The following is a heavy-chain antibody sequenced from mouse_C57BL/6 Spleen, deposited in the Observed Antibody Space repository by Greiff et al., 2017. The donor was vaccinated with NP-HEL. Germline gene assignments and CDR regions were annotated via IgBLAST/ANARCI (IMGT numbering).Heavy chain of an antibody. CDR3: TRSPYGNFDY. CDR1: GYTFTDYE. J-gene: IGHJ2*01. V-gene: IGHV1-15*01. CDR2: IDPETGGT. D-gene: IGHD2-1*01. Sequence: QVQLQQSGAELVRPGASVTLSCKASGYTFTDYEMHWVKQTPVHGLAWIGAIDPETGGTAYNQKFKGKAILTADKSSSTAYMELRSLTSEDSAVYYCTRSPYGNFDYWGQGTTLTVSS.